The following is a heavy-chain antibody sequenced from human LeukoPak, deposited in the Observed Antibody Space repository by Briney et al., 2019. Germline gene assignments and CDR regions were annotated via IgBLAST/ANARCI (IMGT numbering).Heavy chain of an antibody. J-gene: IGHJ4*02. D-gene: IGHD6-13*01. CDR1: GFTFSSYA. CDR3: AKDPALYRAAAYYFDY. CDR2: ISGSGGST. V-gene: IGHV3-23*01. Sequence: GGSLRLSCAASGFTFSSYAMSWVRQAPGKGLGWVSAISGSGGSTYYADSVKGRFTISRDNSKNTLYLQMNSLRAEDTAVYYCAKDPALYRAAAYYFDYWGQGTLVTVSS.